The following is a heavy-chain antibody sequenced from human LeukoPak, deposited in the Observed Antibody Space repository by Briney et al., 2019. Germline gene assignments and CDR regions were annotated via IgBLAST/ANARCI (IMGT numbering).Heavy chain of an antibody. CDR1: GFTFSDYY. J-gene: IGHJ4*02. Sequence: PGGSLRLSCAPSGFTFSDYYMSWIRQAPGEGLEWVSYISSSGSTIYYADSVKGRFTISRDNAKHSLYLQMSSLRAEDTAVYYCARDPGNYGDYEGYFDYWGQGTLVTVSS. CDR3: ARDPGNYGDYEGYFDY. CDR2: ISSSGSTI. D-gene: IGHD4-17*01. V-gene: IGHV3-11*01.